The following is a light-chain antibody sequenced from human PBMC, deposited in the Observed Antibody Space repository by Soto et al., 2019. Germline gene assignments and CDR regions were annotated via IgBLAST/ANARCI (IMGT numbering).Light chain of an antibody. CDR2: DVS. Sequence: QSVLTQPPSVSGSPGQSVTISCTGTSSGVGSSNGVSWYQQPPGTAPKLMIYDVSNRPSGVPDRFSGSKSGNTASLTISGLQAEDEADYYCSSYTSSSTYVFGTGTKVTVL. J-gene: IGLJ1*01. CDR3: SSYTSSSTYV. CDR1: SSGVGSSNG. V-gene: IGLV2-18*02.